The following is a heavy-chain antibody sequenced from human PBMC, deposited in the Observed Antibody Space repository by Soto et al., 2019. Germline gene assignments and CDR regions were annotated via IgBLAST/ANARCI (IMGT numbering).Heavy chain of an antibody. CDR3: ARGSIYDYVLGSSRYHFDY. CDR2: INHSGST. J-gene: IGHJ4*02. CDR1: GESFSGYY. V-gene: IGHV4-34*01. Sequence: SETLSLTCAVYGESFSGYYWSWIRQPPGKGLEWIGEINHSGSTNYNPSLKSRVSISLDTSKDQFSLKLSSVTAADTAVYYCARGSIYDYVLGSSRYHFDYWGQGTLVTVSS. D-gene: IGHD3-16*02.